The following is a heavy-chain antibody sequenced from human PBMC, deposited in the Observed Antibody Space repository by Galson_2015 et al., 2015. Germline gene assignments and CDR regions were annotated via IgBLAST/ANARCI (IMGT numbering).Heavy chain of an antibody. Sequence: SLRLSCAASGFTFSSYAMSWVRQAPGKGLEWVSAICGSGGSTYYADSVKGRFTISRDNSKNTLYLQMNSLRAEDTAVYYCAKDRTIFGVGIEGDAFDIWGQGTMVTVSS. J-gene: IGHJ3*02. CDR3: AKDRTIFGVGIEGDAFDI. V-gene: IGHV3-23*01. CDR2: ICGSGGST. D-gene: IGHD3-3*01. CDR1: GFTFSSYA.